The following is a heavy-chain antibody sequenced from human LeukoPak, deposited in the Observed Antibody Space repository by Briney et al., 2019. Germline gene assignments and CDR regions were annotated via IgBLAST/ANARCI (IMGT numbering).Heavy chain of an antibody. CDR2: ISTDGSST. Sequence: GGSLRLSCAASGFTFSSYWMHWVRHAPGKGLVWVSRISTDGSSTSYADSVKGRFTISRENAKNTLYVQMNSLRADDTAVYYCAREATGEFDYWGRGTLVTVSS. V-gene: IGHV3-74*01. D-gene: IGHD5-24*01. J-gene: IGHJ4*02. CDR3: AREATGEFDY. CDR1: GFTFSSYW.